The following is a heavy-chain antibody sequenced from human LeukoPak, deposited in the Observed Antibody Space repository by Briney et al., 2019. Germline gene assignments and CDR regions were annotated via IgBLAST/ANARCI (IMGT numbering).Heavy chain of an antibody. Sequence: GRSLRLSCAASGFTFSSYWMHWVRQAPGKGLVWVSRIKSDGSTTTYADSVKGRFTISRDNAKNTLYLQMNSLRAEDTAVYYWVRGYRGSYRVDYWGQGTLVTVSS. V-gene: IGHV3-74*01. J-gene: IGHJ4*02. CDR1: GFTFSSYW. CDR2: IKSDGSTT. CDR3: VRGYRGSYRVDY. D-gene: IGHD1-26*01.